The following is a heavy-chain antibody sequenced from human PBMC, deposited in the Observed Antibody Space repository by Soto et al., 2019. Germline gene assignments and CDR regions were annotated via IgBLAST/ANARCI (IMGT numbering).Heavy chain of an antibody. CDR1: GFTFSSYA. CDR2: ISYDGSNK. V-gene: IGHV3-30-3*01. J-gene: IGHJ4*02. Sequence: QVRLVESGGGVVQPGRSLRLSCAASGFTFSSYAMHWVRQARGKGLEWVAVISYDGSNKYYADSVKGRFTISRDNSKNTLYLQMNSLRAEDTAVYYCARDLSGWYFYFDYWGQGTLVTVSS. CDR3: ARDLSGWYFYFDY. D-gene: IGHD6-19*01.